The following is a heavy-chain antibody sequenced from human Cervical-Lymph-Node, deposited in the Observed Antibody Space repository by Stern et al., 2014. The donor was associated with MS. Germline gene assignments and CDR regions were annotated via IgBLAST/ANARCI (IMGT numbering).Heavy chain of an antibody. Sequence: QVQLVQSGAEVKKPGSSVKVSCKASGGTFSTYAISWVRQAPGQGLEWMGGITPIFNTANYAQKFQGRVTITADESTSTAYMELSSLRSEDTAVYYCAREYNWNDRFYGMDVWGQGTTVTVSS. D-gene: IGHD1-20*01. CDR3: AREYNWNDRFYGMDV. CDR1: GGTFSTYA. J-gene: IGHJ6*02. V-gene: IGHV1-69*12. CDR2: ITPIFNTA.